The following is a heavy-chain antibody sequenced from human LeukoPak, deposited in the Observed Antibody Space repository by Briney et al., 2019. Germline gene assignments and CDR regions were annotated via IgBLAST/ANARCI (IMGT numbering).Heavy chain of an antibody. CDR3: ARHTYARPFDS. D-gene: IGHD6-6*01. J-gene: IGHJ4*02. CDR2: INHSGST. Sequence: PSETLSLTCAVYGGSFSGYYWSWIRQPPGKGLEWIGEINHSGSTNYNPSLKSRVTISLDTSKNQFSLKVSSVTAADTAIYYCARHTYARPFDSWGQGTLVTVSS. V-gene: IGHV4-34*01. CDR1: GGSFSGYY.